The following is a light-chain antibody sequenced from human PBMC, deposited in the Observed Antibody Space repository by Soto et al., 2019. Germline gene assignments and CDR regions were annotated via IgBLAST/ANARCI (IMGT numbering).Light chain of an antibody. CDR3: QQYSNWPPDT. Sequence: EIVMTQSPGTLSVSPGERVTLSCRASQSVSSNLAWYQQRPGQAPRLLIYGASTRATGIPARFSGSGSGTEFTLTISGLQSEDFAVYYCQQYSNWPPDTFGHGTKLEIK. CDR2: GAS. CDR1: QSVSSN. V-gene: IGKV3-15*01. J-gene: IGKJ2*01.